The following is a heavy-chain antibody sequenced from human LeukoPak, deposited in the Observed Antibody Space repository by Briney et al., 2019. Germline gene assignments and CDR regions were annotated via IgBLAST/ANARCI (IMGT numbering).Heavy chain of an antibody. D-gene: IGHD3-10*01. CDR1: GGSISSYY. CDR2: IYYSGIT. Sequence: SETLSLTCTVSGGSISSYYWSWIRQPPGKGLEWIGYIYYSGITKYKPSLKSRVTISVDTSRNQFSLRLSSVTAADTALYYCARDGGSGLPDAFDIWGQGTMVTVSS. V-gene: IGHV4-59*01. J-gene: IGHJ3*02. CDR3: ARDGGSGLPDAFDI.